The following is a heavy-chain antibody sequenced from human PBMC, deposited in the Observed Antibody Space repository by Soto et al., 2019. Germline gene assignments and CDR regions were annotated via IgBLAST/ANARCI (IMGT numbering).Heavy chain of an antibody. V-gene: IGHV3-23*01. Sequence: EVQLLESGGGLVQPGGSLRLSCAASGFTFSSYAMTWVRQAPGKGLEWVSAISGSGDSTYYTDSVKGRFSISRDNSKNTLYLQMNSLRAGDTAVYYCASGRGRYFYYGMDVWGQGTTVTVSS. J-gene: IGHJ6*02. CDR3: ASGRGRYFYYGMDV. D-gene: IGHD1-26*01. CDR2: ISGSGDST. CDR1: GFTFSSYA.